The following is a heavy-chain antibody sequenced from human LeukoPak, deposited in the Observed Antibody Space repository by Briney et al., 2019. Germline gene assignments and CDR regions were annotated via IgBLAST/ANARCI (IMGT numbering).Heavy chain of an antibody. D-gene: IGHD3-16*01. CDR1: GSTLSSFG. CDR2: IRYDGSNK. V-gene: IGHV3-30*02. CDR3: VRGDSVDY. Sequence: PGGSLRLSCVISGSTLSSFGIHWVRQAPGKGLDWVAFIRYDGSNKNYADSVKGRFTVSRDNSKNTVYLQMSSLRGEDTAVYYCVRGDSVDYWGQGTLVAVSS. J-gene: IGHJ4*02.